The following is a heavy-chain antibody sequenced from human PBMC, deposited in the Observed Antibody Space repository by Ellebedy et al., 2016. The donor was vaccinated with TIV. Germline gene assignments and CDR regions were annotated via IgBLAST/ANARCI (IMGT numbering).Heavy chain of an antibody. CDR3: ARGLEWFDP. J-gene: IGHJ5*02. CDR1: VYTLPSYD. Sequence: AASVKVSCKASVYTLPSYDIHWLRPPPGQGLEWMGWMNPNSDNRGYGQTSQGRVTMTTKTSISTAYMELSGLRSEDTAVYYCARGLEWFDPWGQGTLVTVSS. CDR2: MNPNSDNR. V-gene: IGHV1-8*01.